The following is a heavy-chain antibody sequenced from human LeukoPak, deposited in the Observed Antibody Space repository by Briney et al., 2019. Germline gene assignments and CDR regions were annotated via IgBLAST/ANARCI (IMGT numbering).Heavy chain of an antibody. Sequence: ASVKVSCKASGYTFTGYYMHWVRQAPGQGLEWMGWINPNSGGTNYAQKFQGRVTMTRDTSISTAYMELSRLRSDDTAVYYCARSSNIVVVTAKSSRTMGLEPSVYMDVWGKGTTVTVSS. J-gene: IGHJ6*03. V-gene: IGHV1-2*02. CDR2: INPNSGGT. D-gene: IGHD2-21*02. CDR3: ARSSNIVVVTAKSSRTMGLEPSVYMDV. CDR1: GYTFTGYY.